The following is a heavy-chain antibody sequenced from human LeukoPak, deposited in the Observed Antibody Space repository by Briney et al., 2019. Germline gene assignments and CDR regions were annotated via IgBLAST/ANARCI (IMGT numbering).Heavy chain of an antibody. CDR1: GYAFAGHY. CDR3: ARVDEDGFDY. V-gene: IGHV1-46*01. Sequence: ASVKVSCKASGYAFAGHYLHWVRQAPGQGLEWMGEIIPIFSTTNYAQKFQGRVTMTRDTSTSTVYMELRSLRSDDTAVYYCARVDEDGFDYWGQGTLVTVSS. J-gene: IGHJ4*02. CDR2: IIPIFSTT.